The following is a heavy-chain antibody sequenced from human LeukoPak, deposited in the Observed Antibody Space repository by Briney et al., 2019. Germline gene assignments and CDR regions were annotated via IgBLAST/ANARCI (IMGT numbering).Heavy chain of an antibody. Sequence: KTGGSLRPSCAASGFTFSSYSMNWVRQAPGKGLEWVSSISSSSSYIYYADSVKGRFTISRDNAKNSLYLQMNSLRAEDTAVYYCARDRDYYYYMDVWGKGTTVTVSS. D-gene: IGHD5-24*01. CDR2: ISSSSSYI. V-gene: IGHV3-21*01. J-gene: IGHJ6*03. CDR1: GFTFSSYS. CDR3: ARDRDYYYYMDV.